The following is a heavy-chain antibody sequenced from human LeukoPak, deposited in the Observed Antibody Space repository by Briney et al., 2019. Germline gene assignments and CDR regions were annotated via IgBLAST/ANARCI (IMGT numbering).Heavy chain of an antibody. V-gene: IGHV3-53*01. Sequence: PGGSLRLSCAASGFTVSSNYMSWVRQAPGKGLEWVSVIYSGGSTYYADSVKGRFTISRDNSNKTLYLQMNSLRAEDTAVYYCARASTTVTPNWFDPWGQGTLVTVSS. J-gene: IGHJ5*02. CDR2: IYSGGST. D-gene: IGHD4-11*01. CDR3: ARASTTVTPNWFDP. CDR1: GFTVSSNY.